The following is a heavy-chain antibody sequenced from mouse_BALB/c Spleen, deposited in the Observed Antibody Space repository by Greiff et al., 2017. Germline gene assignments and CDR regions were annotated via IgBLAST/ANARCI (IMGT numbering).Heavy chain of an antibody. Sequence: VQLQQSGAELVRPGASVTLSCKASGYTFTDYEMHWVKQTPVHGLEWIGAIDPETGGTAYNQKFKGKATLTADKSSSTAYLQLSSLTSEDTAVYYCARNLMDYWGQGTSVTVSS. CDR1: GYTFTDYE. CDR2: IDPETGGT. V-gene: IGHV1-15*01. J-gene: IGHJ4*01. CDR3: ARNLMDY.